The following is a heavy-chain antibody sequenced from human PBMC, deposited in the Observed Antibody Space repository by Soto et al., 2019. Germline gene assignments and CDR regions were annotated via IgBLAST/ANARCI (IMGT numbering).Heavy chain of an antibody. CDR2: LYSSGTT. CDR3: ARARDIRVVRDAFDV. V-gene: IGHV3-53*01. J-gene: IGHJ3*01. D-gene: IGHD2-21*01. CDR1: GFTVSSNY. Sequence: HPGGSLRLSCAASGFTVSSNYMSWVRQAPGKGLEWVSILYSSGTTYYADSVEGRFTISRDNSKNTLFLQMNSLRVDDTAVYYCARARDIRVVRDAFDVWGLGTMVTVSS.